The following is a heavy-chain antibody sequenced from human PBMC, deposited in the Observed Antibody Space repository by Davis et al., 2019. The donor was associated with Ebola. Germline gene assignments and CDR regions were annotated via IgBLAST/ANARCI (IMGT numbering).Heavy chain of an antibody. CDR2: INTGNGNT. Sequence: ASVKVSCKASGYTFTSYAMHCVRQAPGQGLEWMGRINTGNGNTKYSQKFQGRVTLTRDTSASTVYMELSSLRTEDTAVYYCARAEYNDFWSGYPDYYGMDVWGKGTTVTVSS. CDR3: ARAEYNDFWSGYPDYYGMDV. V-gene: IGHV1-3*04. D-gene: IGHD3-3*01. CDR1: GYTFTSYA. J-gene: IGHJ6*04.